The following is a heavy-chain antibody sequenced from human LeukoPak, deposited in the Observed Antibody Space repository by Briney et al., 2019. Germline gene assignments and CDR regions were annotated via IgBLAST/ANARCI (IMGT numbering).Heavy chain of an antibody. Sequence: ASVKVSCKASGYTFTGYFMLWVRQAPGQGPEWMGWINPNSGGTNYAQKFQGRVTMTRDTSINTTYMELSRLKSDDTAVYYCARDVRRNNSSHIDCWGQGALVTVSS. V-gene: IGHV1-2*02. J-gene: IGHJ4*02. CDR3: ARDVRRNNSSHIDC. CDR1: GYTFTGYF. D-gene: IGHD6-13*01. CDR2: INPNSGGT.